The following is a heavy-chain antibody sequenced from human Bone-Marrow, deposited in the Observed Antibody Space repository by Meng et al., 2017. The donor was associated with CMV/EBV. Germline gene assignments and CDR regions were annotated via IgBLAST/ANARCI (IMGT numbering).Heavy chain of an antibody. CDR1: GYTFTGYH. V-gene: IGHV1-46*01. J-gene: IGHJ4*02. D-gene: IGHD3-22*01. Sequence: ASVNVSCKASGYTFTGYHMHWVRQASGQGLEWMGIINPSGGSTSYAQKFQGRVTMTRDTSTSTDYMELSSLRSEDTAVYYRAKEVRAPFDYWGQGTLVTVSS. CDR2: INPSGGST. CDR3: AKEVRAPFDY.